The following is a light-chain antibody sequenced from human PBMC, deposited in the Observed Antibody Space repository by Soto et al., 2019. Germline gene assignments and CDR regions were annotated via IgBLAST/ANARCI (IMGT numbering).Light chain of an antibody. Sequence: QSVLTQPASVSGSPGQSITISCTGTSSDVGSYNLVSWYQQHPVKAPKLMVYEGSKRPSGVSNRFSGSKSGNTASRTISGLQSEDEADYFCCSYAGSGVVFGGGTKLTVL. CDR2: EGS. J-gene: IGLJ3*02. CDR3: CSYAGSGVV. V-gene: IGLV2-23*01. CDR1: SSDVGSYNL.